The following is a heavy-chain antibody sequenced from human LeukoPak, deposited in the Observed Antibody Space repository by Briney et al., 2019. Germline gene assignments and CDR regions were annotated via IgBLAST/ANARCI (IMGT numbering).Heavy chain of an antibody. CDR3: ARGSESQLLLFDY. J-gene: IGHJ4*02. D-gene: IGHD2-15*01. V-gene: IGHV1-69*13. CDR2: IIPIFGTA. CDR1: GGTFSSYA. Sequence: SVKVSCKASGGTFSSYAISWVRQAPGQGLEWMGGIIPIFGTANYAQRFQGRVTITADESTSTAYMELSSLRSEDTAVYYCARGSESQLLLFDYWGQGTLVTVSS.